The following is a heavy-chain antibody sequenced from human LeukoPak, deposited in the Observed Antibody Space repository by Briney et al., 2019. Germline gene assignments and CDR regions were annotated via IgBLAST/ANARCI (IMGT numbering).Heavy chain of an antibody. CDR1: GYTFTSYG. CDR2: ISAYNGNT. J-gene: IGHJ6*02. D-gene: IGHD2-21*01. V-gene: IGHV1-18*01. Sequence: ASVKVSCKASGYTFTSYGISWVRQAPGQGLEWMGWISAYNGNTNYAQKLQGRVTMTTDTSTSTAYMELRSLRSDDTAVYYCARAVMGPENPPSFYYYYGMDVWGQGTTVTVSS. CDR3: ARAVMGPENPPSFYYYYGMDV.